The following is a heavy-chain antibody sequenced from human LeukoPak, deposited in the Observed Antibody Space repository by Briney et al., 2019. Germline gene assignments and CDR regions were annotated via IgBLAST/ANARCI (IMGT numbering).Heavy chain of an antibody. CDR2: MNPNSGNT. CDR1: GYTFTSYD. V-gene: IGHV1-8*01. Sequence: EASVKVSCKASGYTFTSYDINWVRQATGQGPEWMGWMNPNSGNTGYAQKFQGRVTMTRNTSISTAYMELSSLRSEDTAVYYCARRVTYYDILTGYEIRDFDYWGQGTLVTVSS. D-gene: IGHD3-9*01. J-gene: IGHJ4*02. CDR3: ARRVTYYDILTGYEIRDFDY.